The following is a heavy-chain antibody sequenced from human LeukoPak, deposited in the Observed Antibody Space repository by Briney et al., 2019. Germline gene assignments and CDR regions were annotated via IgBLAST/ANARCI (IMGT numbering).Heavy chain of an antibody. D-gene: IGHD5-18*01. V-gene: IGHV4-39*02. CDR1: DGSISSSSYY. CDR2: IYYSGST. Sequence: SETLSLTCTVSDGSISSSSYYWGWIRQPPGKGLEWIGSIYYSGSTYYNPSLKSRVTISVDTSKNQFSLKLSSVTAADTAVYYCAREPRGYSYGFWGYYFDYWGQGTLVTVSS. J-gene: IGHJ4*02. CDR3: AREPRGYSYGFWGYYFDY.